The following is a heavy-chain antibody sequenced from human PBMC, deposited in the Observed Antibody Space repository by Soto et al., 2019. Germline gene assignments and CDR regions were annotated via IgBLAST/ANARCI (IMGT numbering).Heavy chain of an antibody. CDR3: AKDGQSWYDYIWGSYLPTMWFDP. D-gene: IGHD3-16*02. V-gene: IGHV3-33*06. CDR2: IWYDGSNK. CDR1: GFTFSSYG. J-gene: IGHJ5*02. Sequence: PGGSLRLSCAASGFTFSSYGMHWVRQAPGKGLEWVAVIWYDGSNKYYADSVKGRFTISRDNSKNTLYLQMNSLRAEDTAVYYCAKDGQSWYDYIWGSYLPTMWFDPWGQGTLVTVSS.